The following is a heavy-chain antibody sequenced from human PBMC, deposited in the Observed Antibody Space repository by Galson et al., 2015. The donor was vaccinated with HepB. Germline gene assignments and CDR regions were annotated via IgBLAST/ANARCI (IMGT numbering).Heavy chain of an antibody. Sequence: SLRLSCAASGFTFSSYSMNWVRQAPGRGLEWVSSISSSSSYIYYADSVKGRFTISRDNAKDSLYLQMNSLRAEDTAVYYCAREGCSSTSCNDYWGRGTLASVSS. V-gene: IGHV3-21*01. CDR3: AREGCSSTSCNDY. D-gene: IGHD2-2*01. CDR1: GFTFSSYS. CDR2: ISSSSSYI. J-gene: IGHJ4*02.